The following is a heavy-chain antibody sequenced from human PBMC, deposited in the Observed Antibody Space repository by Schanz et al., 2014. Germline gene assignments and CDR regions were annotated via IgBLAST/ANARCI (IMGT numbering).Heavy chain of an antibody. V-gene: IGHV1-69*02. J-gene: IGHJ4*02. Sequence: QVQLVQSEAEVKKPGSSVKVSCKASGGTFSRLTFSWVRQAPGQGLEWMGRVIPILGVTHYAQKFQGRVSTTADKATTTAYRELNSLRSEDTAVYYCARGYGDSPSDSWGGGTLVTVSS. CDR1: GGTFSRLT. CDR2: VIPILGVT. D-gene: IGHD4-17*01. CDR3: ARGYGDSPSDS.